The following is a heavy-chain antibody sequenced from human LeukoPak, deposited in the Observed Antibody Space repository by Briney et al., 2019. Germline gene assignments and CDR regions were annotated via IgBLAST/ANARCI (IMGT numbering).Heavy chain of an antibody. V-gene: IGHV3-7*01. Sequence: PGGSLRLSCAASGFTFSSYLMNWVRQAPGKGLEWVANIKQDASEKYYVDSVKGRFTISRDNAKNSLYLQMNSLRAEDTAVYYCARLSGTDYWGQGTLVTVSS. D-gene: IGHD6-13*01. J-gene: IGHJ4*02. CDR1: GFTFSSYL. CDR3: ARLSGTDY. CDR2: IKQDASEK.